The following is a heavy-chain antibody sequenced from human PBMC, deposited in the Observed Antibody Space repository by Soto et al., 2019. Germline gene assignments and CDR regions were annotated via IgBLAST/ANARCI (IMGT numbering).Heavy chain of an antibody. D-gene: IGHD6-19*01. CDR1: GYTLTELS. J-gene: IGHJ5*02. Sequence: GASVKVSCKVCGYTLTELSMHWVRQAPGKGLEWMGGFDPEDGETIYAQKFQGRVTMTEDTSTDTAYMELSSLRSEDTAVYYCATDQWVGPNGGWFDPWGQGTLVTVS. CDR2: FDPEDGET. V-gene: IGHV1-24*01. CDR3: ATDQWVGPNGGWFDP.